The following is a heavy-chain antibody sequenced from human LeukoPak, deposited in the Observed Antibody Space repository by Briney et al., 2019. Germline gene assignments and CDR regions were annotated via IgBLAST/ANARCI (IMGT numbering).Heavy chain of an antibody. V-gene: IGHV1-18*01. Sequence: ASVKVSCKASGYTFTSYGISWVRQAPGQGLEWMGWISAYNGNTNYAQKLQGRVTMTTDTSTSTAYMELRSLRSDDTAVYYCARRYYDSSGCYYFDYWGQGTLVTVSS. CDR3: ARRYYDSSGCYYFDY. CDR2: ISAYNGNT. J-gene: IGHJ4*02. CDR1: GYTFTSYG. D-gene: IGHD3-22*01.